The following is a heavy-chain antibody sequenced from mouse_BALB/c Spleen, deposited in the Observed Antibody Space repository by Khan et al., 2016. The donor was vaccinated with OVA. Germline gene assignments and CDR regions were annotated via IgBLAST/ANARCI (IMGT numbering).Heavy chain of an antibody. CDR1: GFTFSSYS. J-gene: IGHJ3*01. D-gene: IGHD4-1*01. CDR3: ADHITGSFAY. V-gene: IGHV5-6*01. CDR2: ISSGGDYT. Sequence: EVELVESGGDLVKPGGSLKLSCAASGFTFSSYSMSWVRQTPDKRLAWVASISSGGDYTYYPDSVKGRFPISRDNAKNTLYLQMSDLKSEDTAMYYCADHITGSFAYWGQGTLVTVSA.